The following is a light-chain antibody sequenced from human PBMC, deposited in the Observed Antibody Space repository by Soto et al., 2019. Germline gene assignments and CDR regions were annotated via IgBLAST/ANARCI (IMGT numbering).Light chain of an antibody. Sequence: EIVLTQSPGTLSLSPGERATLSCRASQSVRSTYLAWYQQKPGQAPRLLIHGASSRATGIPDRFSGSGSGTDFTLTISRLEPEDFAVYYCQHYSSTLSPTFG. V-gene: IGKV3-20*01. CDR2: GAS. J-gene: IGKJ5*01. CDR3: QHYSSTLSPT. CDR1: QSVRSTY.